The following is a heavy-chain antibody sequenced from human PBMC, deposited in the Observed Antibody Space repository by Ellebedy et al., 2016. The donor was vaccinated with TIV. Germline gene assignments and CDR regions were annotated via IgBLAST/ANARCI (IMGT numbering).Heavy chain of an antibody. Sequence: PGGSLRLSCTASGFIVSTNHMSWVRQAPGKGLVWVSRIDGDGTNTAYADSVKGRFSISRDNAENTLYLHMNSLRAEDTAVYYCARDQTNYHSGTSGFNWGQGTLVTVSS. J-gene: IGHJ4*02. V-gene: IGHV3-74*01. CDR3: ARDQTNYHSGTSGFN. D-gene: IGHD3-22*01. CDR2: IDGDGTNT. CDR1: GFIVSTNH.